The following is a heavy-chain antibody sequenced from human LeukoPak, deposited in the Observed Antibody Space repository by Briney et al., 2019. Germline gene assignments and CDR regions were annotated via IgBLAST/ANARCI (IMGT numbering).Heavy chain of an antibody. V-gene: IGHV1-2*06. CDR1: GYTFTAYY. CDR2: INPDSGGT. Sequence: GASVKVSCKASGYTFTAYYMNWVRQAPGQGLEWMGRINPDSGGTNYGQKFQGRVTMTRDTSISTAYMELSRLRSDDTAVYYCARSVAVGFDYWGQGTLVTVSS. J-gene: IGHJ4*02. D-gene: IGHD6-19*01. CDR3: ARSVAVGFDY.